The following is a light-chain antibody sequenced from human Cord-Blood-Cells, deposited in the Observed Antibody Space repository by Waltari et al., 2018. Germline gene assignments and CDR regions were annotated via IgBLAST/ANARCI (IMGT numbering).Light chain of an antibody. CDR1: QSLVHSDENTY. CDR2: KVS. Sequence: DVVMTQSPLSLPVTLGQPASISCRSSQSLVHSDENTYLNWFQQRPGQSPRRLIYKVSNRDSGVPDRFSGSGSGTDFTLKISRVEAEDVGVYYCMQGTHWPWTFGQGTKVEIK. J-gene: IGKJ1*01. V-gene: IGKV2-30*02. CDR3: MQGTHWPWT.